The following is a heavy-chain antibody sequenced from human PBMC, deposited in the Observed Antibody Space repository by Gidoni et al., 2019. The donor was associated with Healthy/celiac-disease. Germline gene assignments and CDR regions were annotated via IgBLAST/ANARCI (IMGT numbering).Heavy chain of an antibody. V-gene: IGHV1-2*02. Sequence: QVQPVQSGAEVKKPGASVKVSCKASGYPFTGYYMHWVLQAPGQGLEWMGWINPNSCGTNYAQKFQGRVTMTRDTSISTAYMELSRLRSDDTAVYYCARVGSYYDSSPFDYWGQGTLVTVSS. J-gene: IGHJ4*02. CDR1: GYPFTGYY. CDR2: INPNSCGT. D-gene: IGHD3-22*01. CDR3: ARVGSYYDSSPFDY.